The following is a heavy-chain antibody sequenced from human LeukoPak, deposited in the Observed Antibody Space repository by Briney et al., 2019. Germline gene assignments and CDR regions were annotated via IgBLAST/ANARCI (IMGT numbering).Heavy chain of an antibody. CDR2: IYYSGST. J-gene: IGHJ4*02. Sequence: PSETLSLTCTVSGGSICSGDYYWSWIRQPPGKGLEWIGYIYYSGSTYYNLSLKSRVTISVDTSKNQFSLKLGSVTAADTAVYYCARDAYGSGSYYTDYWGQGTLVTVSS. V-gene: IGHV4-30-4*01. CDR1: GGSICSGDYY. CDR3: ARDAYGSGSYYTDY. D-gene: IGHD3-10*01.